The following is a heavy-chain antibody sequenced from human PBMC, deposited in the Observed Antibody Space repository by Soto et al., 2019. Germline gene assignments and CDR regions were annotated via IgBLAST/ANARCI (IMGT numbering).Heavy chain of an antibody. V-gene: IGHV4-61*01. D-gene: IGHD1-1*01. CDR2: ICHTGPT. Sequence: SETLSLPCTVSGGSVSSSFFYCSWVRQPPGQSMEWTGYICHTGPTSDIPFHASGVVMSLDTSKKQFIVNLRYLTAPDMPRNYCARVSPSSAWTLFETWDQGMLVTVSS. J-gene: IGHJ4*02. CDR1: GGSVSSSFFY. CDR3: ARVSPSSAWTLFET.